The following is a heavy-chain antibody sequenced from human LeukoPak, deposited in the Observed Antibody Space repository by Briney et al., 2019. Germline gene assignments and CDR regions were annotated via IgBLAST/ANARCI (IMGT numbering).Heavy chain of an antibody. CDR1: GFTFSSYA. Sequence: GGSLRLSCAASGFTFSSYAMSWVRQAPGKGLEWVSAISGSGGSTYYADSVKGRFTISRDNSKNTLYLQMNSLRAEDTAVYCCAKVGAARPDPFDYWGQGTLVTVSS. J-gene: IGHJ4*02. CDR3: AKVGAARPDPFDY. CDR2: ISGSGGST. D-gene: IGHD6-6*01. V-gene: IGHV3-23*01.